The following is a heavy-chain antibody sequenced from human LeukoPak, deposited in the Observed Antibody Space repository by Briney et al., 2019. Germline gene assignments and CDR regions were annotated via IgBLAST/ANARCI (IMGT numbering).Heavy chain of an antibody. CDR1: AFTFDNYA. CDR2: ISGSGGST. Sequence: GGSLRLSCVASAFTFDNYAMTWVRQAPGKGLEWVSVISGSGGSTYYADSVKGRFTISRDNSKNTLYLQMNSLRAEDTAVYYCARDNYDILTGYYTGHDAFDIWGQGTMVTVSS. J-gene: IGHJ3*02. V-gene: IGHV3-23*01. D-gene: IGHD3-9*01. CDR3: ARDNYDILTGYYTGHDAFDI.